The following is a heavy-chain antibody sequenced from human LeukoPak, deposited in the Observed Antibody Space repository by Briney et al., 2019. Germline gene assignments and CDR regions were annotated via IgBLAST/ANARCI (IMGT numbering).Heavy chain of an antibody. CDR2: FDPEDGET. Sequence: ASVKVSCKVSGYTLTELSMHWVRQAPGKGLEWMGGFDPEDGETIYAQKFQGRVTMTEDTSTDTAYMELSSLRSEDTAVYYCAGTYYYDSSGSPMNAFDIWGQGTMVTVSS. CDR1: GYTLTELS. D-gene: IGHD3-22*01. CDR3: AGTYYYDSSGSPMNAFDI. V-gene: IGHV1-24*01. J-gene: IGHJ3*02.